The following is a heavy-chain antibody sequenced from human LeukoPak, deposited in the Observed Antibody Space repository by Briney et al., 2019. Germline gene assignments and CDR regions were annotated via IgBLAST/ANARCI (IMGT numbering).Heavy chain of an antibody. CDR2: IYTSGST. CDR1: GGSISSYY. J-gene: IGHJ6*03. V-gene: IGHV4-4*07. Sequence: SETLSLTCTVSGGSISSYYWSWIRQPAGKGLEWIGRIYTSGSTNYNPSLKSRVTMSVDTSKHQFSLKLSSVTAADTAVYYCARDRYFNLRYYYYYYMDVWGKGTTVTVSS. D-gene: IGHD2/OR15-2a*01. CDR3: ARDRYFNLRYYYYYYMDV.